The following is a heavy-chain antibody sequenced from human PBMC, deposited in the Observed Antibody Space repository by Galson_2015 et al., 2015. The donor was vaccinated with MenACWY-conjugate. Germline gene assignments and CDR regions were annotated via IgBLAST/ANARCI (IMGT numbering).Heavy chain of an antibody. CDR1: GFTFSSYW. CDR2: IKSDGSST. CDR3: ARGVTVDY. V-gene: IGHV3-74*01. Sequence: SLRLSCAASGFTFSSYWMHWVRQAPGKGLVWVSRIKSDGSSTSYADSVKGRFTISRDNAKNTLYLQMNSLRAEDTTVYYCARGVTVDYWGQGTLVTVSS. D-gene: IGHD2-21*02. J-gene: IGHJ4*02.